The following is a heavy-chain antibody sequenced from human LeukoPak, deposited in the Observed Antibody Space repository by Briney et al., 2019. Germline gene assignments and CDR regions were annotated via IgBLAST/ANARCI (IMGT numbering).Heavy chain of an antibody. Sequence: GGSLRLSCAASGFTFTNYAMSWVRQAPGKGLEWVSSISGGSSYIYYADSVKGRFTISRDNAKKSLYLQMNSLRADDTAVYYCATTDYYDSSGTLDYWGRGTLVTVSS. V-gene: IGHV3-21*01. J-gene: IGHJ4*02. CDR1: GFTFTNYA. CDR3: ATTDYYDSSGTLDY. CDR2: ISGGSSYI. D-gene: IGHD3-22*01.